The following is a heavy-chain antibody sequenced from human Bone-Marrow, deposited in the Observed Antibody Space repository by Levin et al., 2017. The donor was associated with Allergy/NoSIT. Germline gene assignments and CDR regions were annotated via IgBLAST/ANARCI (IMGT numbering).Heavy chain of an antibody. Sequence: AGGSLRLSCVASGFTFDNFAMHWVRQVPGKGLEWVSGITWNSDNMGYADSVKGRFTISRDNAKNSLYLEMDSLSAEDTALYYCAKSGGRNLFYYGMDVWGQGTTVTVSS. V-gene: IGHV3-9*01. D-gene: IGHD2-15*01. CDR1: GFTFDNFA. CDR3: AKSGGRNLFYYGMDV. J-gene: IGHJ6*02. CDR2: ITWNSDNM.